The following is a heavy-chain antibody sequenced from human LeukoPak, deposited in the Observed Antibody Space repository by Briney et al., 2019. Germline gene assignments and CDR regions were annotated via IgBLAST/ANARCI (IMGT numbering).Heavy chain of an antibody. CDR1: GGSISSGDYY. Sequence: SETLSLTCTVSGGSISSGDYYWSWIRQPPGKGLVWIGYIYDSGSTNYNPSLKSRVTISVDTSKNQFSLALSSVTAADTAVYYCARDPLYGGNYYYGMDVWGQGTTVTVSS. CDR3: ARDPLYGGNYYYGMDV. CDR2: IYDSGST. V-gene: IGHV4-30-4*08. D-gene: IGHD3-16*01. J-gene: IGHJ6*01.